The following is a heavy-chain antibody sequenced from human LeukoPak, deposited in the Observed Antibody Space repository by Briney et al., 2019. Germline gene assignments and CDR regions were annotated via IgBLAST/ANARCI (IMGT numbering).Heavy chain of an antibody. CDR1: GGTFSSYA. D-gene: IGHD2-15*01. Sequence: SVKVSCKASGGTFSSYAISWVRQAPGQGLEWMGGIIPIFGTANYAQKFQGRVTITTDESTSTAYMELSSLRSEDTAVYYCARLLYYCSGGSCSHRHFDYWGQGTLVTASS. CDR2: IIPIFGTA. CDR3: ARLLYYCSGGSCSHRHFDY. J-gene: IGHJ4*02. V-gene: IGHV1-69*05.